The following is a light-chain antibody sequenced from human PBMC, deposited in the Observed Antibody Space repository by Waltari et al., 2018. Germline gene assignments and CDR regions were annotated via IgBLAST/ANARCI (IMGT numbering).Light chain of an antibody. J-gene: IGKJ4*01. CDR3: MQGTHWPT. CDR2: KVS. Sequence: DVVLTPSPLSLPVTLGQPASIPCRSRQSLVHSDGNTYLTWFQQRPGQSPRRLIYKVSNRDSGVPDRFSGSGSGTDFTLKISRVEAEDVGVYYCMQGTHWPTFGGGTKVEIK. V-gene: IGKV2-30*02. CDR1: QSLVHSDGNTY.